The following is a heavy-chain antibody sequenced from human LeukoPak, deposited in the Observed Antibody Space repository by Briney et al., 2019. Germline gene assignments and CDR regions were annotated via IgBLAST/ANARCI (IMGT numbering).Heavy chain of an antibody. CDR1: GFTFSSFD. V-gene: IGHV3-13*01. CDR3: ARGPPRGKYYYMDV. D-gene: IGHD1-1*01. Sequence: GGSLRFSCAASGFTFSSFDMHWVRQPTGQGLEWVSTIGTASDTYYPGSVEGRFTLSRDNAKNSLYLQMNSLTAGDTAVYYCARGPPRGKYYYMDVWGKGTTVTVSS. CDR2: IGTASDT. J-gene: IGHJ6*03.